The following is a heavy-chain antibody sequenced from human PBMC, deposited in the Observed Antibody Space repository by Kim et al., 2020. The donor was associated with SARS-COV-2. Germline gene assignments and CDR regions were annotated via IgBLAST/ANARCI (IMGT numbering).Heavy chain of an antibody. D-gene: IGHD2-21*02. CDR2: IIPIFGTA. V-gene: IGHV1-69*13. CDR1: GGTFSSYA. Sequence: SVKVSCKASGGTFSSYAISWVRQAPGQGLEWMGGIIPIFGTANYAQKFQGRVTITADESTSTAYMELSSLRSEDTAVYYCARDLWRYGGYSAGYYYYGMDVWGQGTTVTVSS. J-gene: IGHJ6*02. CDR3: ARDLWRYGGYSAGYYYYGMDV.